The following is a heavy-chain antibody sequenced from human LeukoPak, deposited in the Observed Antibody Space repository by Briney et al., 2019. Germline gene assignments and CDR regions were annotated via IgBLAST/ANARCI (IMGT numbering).Heavy chain of an antibody. Sequence: SETLALTCTVSGGSIRSYYWSWIRQPAGKALEWIGRIYTSGSTNYNPSLKSRVTMSVDTSKNQFSLKLRSVTASDTAVYYCARDKGAAVFDYWGQGTLVTVSS. D-gene: IGHD6-13*01. CDR3: ARDKGAAVFDY. J-gene: IGHJ4*02. CDR1: GGSIRSYY. CDR2: IYTSGST. V-gene: IGHV4-4*07.